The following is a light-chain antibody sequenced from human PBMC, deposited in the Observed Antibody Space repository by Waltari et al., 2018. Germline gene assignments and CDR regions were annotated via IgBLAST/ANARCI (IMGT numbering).Light chain of an antibody. J-gene: IGKJ5*01. CDR1: QGISSA. V-gene: IGKV1-13*02. Sequence: AIHLTQSPSPLSASLGDRITITCRASQGISSALAWYQQKPGESPKFLIYDASSLQSGVPSRFSGSASGTDFTLTITSLQPEDFATYYCQQLHSYPITFGQGTRLEIK. CDR3: QQLHSYPIT. CDR2: DAS.